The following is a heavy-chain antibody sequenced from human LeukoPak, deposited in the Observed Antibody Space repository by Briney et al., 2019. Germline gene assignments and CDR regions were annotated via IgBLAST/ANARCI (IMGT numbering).Heavy chain of an antibody. CDR1: GFTFDDYA. CDR2: IRGDGGST. CDR3: AKDIGGYSYAADY. Sequence: PGGSLRLSCAASGFTFDDYAMQWVRQAPGKGLEWVSLIRGDGGSTYYADSVKGRYTISRDNNKNSLYLQMNSLRTEDTAFYYCAKDIGGYSYAADYWGQGTLVTVSS. J-gene: IGHJ4*02. V-gene: IGHV3-43*02. D-gene: IGHD5-18*01.